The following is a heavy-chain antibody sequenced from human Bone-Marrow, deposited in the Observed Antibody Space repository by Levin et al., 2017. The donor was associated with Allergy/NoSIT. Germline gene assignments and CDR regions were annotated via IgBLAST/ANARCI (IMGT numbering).Heavy chain of an antibody. D-gene: IGHD3-10*01. CDR1: GFTFSSYA. Sequence: GGSLRLSCAASGFTFSSYAMSWVRQAPGKGLEWVSAISGSGGSTYYADSVKGRFTISRDNSKNTLYLQMNSLRAEDTAVYYCAKDLPPNYYGSGSYHQHWGQGTLVTVSS. CDR2: ISGSGGST. J-gene: IGHJ1*01. V-gene: IGHV3-23*01. CDR3: AKDLPPNYYGSGSYHQH.